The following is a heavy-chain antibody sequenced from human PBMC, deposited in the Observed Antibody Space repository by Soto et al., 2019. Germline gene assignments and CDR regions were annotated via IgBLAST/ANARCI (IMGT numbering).Heavy chain of an antibody. CDR3: ATDPVYYDGDSGH. V-gene: IGHV3-23*01. Sequence: EVQLLESGGGLVQSGRSLRLSCAASGFISTSYVMNWVRQAPGKGLEWVSSIGAYGGSTYYADSVKGRFTISRHSSTNTLYLQMNSLRGEDTSVYYCATDPVYYDGDSGHWGQGTLVTVSS. CDR1: GFISTSYV. J-gene: IGHJ4*02. CDR2: IGAYGGST. D-gene: IGHD3-16*01.